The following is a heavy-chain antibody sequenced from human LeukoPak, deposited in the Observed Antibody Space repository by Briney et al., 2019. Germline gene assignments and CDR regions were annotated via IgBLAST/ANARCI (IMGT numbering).Heavy chain of an antibody. CDR3: ARGFPVVAGNFDY. CDR1: GFTFSSYA. Sequence: GGSLRLSCAASGFTFSSYAMSWVRQAPGKGLEWVSVIYSGGSTYYAGSVKGRFTISRDTSKNTLYLQMNSLRAEDTAVYYCARGFPVVAGNFDYWSQGTLVTVSS. V-gene: IGHV3-66*01. CDR2: IYSGGST. J-gene: IGHJ4*02. D-gene: IGHD6-19*01.